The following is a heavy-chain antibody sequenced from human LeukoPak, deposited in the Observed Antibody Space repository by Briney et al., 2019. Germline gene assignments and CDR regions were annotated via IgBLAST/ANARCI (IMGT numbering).Heavy chain of an antibody. CDR3: ARNNSSVWYVYYYYYGMDV. CDR2: INHSGST. J-gene: IGHJ6*02. CDR1: GGSFSGYY. Sequence: PSETLSLTCAVYGGSFSGYYWSWTRQPPGKGLEWIGEINHSGSTNYNPSLKSRVTISVDTSKNQFSLKLSSVTAADTAVYYCARNNSSVWYVYYYYYGMDVWGQGTTVTVSS. D-gene: IGHD6-13*01. V-gene: IGHV4-34*01.